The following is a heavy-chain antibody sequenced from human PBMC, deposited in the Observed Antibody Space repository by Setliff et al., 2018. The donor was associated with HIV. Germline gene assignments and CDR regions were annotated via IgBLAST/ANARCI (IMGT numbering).Heavy chain of an antibody. V-gene: IGHV3-9*01. J-gene: IGHJ6*03. D-gene: IGHD6-19*01. CDR3: VKGKRSDSTSGWGYYLDA. CDR1: GFSFKDCA. CDR2: IRWDIGTK. Sequence: LRLSCVASGFSFKDCAMHWVRLAPGKGLEWVSGIRWDIGTKQYAASVRGRFTISRDNAKNSLYLEMNSLRPEDSAFYYCVKGKRSDSTSGWGYYLDAWGKGTTVTVSS.